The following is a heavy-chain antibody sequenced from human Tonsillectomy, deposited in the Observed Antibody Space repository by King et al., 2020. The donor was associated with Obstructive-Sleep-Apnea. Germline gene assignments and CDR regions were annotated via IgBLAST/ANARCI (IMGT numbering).Heavy chain of an antibody. V-gene: IGHV4-30-4*01. Sequence: MQLQESGPGLVKPSQTLSITCTVSGGSISSGDYYWSWIRQPPGKGLEWIGYIYYSGSTYYNPSLKSRVTISVDTSKNQFSLKRSSVTAADTAVYYCARGIEYCSSTSCLNWFDPWGQGTLVTVSS. CDR3: ARGIEYCSSTSCLNWFDP. CDR1: GGSISSGDYY. D-gene: IGHD2-2*01. J-gene: IGHJ5*02. CDR2: IYYSGST.